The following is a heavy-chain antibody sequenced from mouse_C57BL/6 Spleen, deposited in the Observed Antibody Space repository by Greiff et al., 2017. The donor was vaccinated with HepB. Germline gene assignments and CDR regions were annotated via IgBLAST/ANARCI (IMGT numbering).Heavy chain of an antibody. CDR2: IYPGSGST. Sequence: QVQLQQPGAELVKPGASVKMSCKASGYTFTSYWITWVKQRPGQGLEWIGDIYPGSGSTNYNEKFKSKATLTVDTSSSTAYMQLSSLTSEDSAVYYCAREGPHNYGSSYRDFDYWGQGTTLTVSS. V-gene: IGHV1-55*01. CDR3: AREGPHNYGSSYRDFDY. J-gene: IGHJ2*01. CDR1: GYTFTSYW. D-gene: IGHD1-1*01.